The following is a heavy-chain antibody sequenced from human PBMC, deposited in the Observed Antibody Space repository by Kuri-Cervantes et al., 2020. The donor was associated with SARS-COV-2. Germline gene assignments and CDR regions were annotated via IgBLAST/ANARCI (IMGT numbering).Heavy chain of an antibody. D-gene: IGHD2-2*01. J-gene: IGHJ6*02. CDR3: ARDQEPTYCSSTSCYLYYYYGMDV. CDR1: GFTVSSNY. V-gene: IGHV3-30-3*01. CDR2: ISYDGSNK. Sequence: GGSLRLSCAASGFTVSSNYMSWVRQAPGKGLEWVAVISYDGSNKYYADSVKGRFTISRDNAKNSLYLQMNSLRAEDTAVYYCARDQEPTYCSSTSCYLYYYYGMDVWGQGTTVTVSS.